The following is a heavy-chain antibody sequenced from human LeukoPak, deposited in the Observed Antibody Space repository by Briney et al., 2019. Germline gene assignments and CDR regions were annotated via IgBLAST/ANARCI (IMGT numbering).Heavy chain of an antibody. CDR3: ARDRGPSIAAGEDAFDI. V-gene: IGHV1-18*01. D-gene: IGHD6-13*01. CDR2: ISAYNGNT. Sequence: ASVKVSCKASGYTFTSYGIIWVRQAPGQGLEWMGWISAYNGNTNYAQKLQGRVTMTTDTSTSTAYMELRSLRSDDTAVYYCARDRGPSIAAGEDAFDIWGQGTMVTVSS. CDR1: GYTFTSYG. J-gene: IGHJ3*02.